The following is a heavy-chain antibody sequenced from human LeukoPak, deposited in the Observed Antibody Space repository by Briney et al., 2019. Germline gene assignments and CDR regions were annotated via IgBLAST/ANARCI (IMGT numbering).Heavy chain of an antibody. D-gene: IGHD5-12*01. CDR2: IYHSGST. CDR3: AREGYSGSDSNL. V-gene: IGHV4-59*01. J-gene: IGHJ4*02. CDR1: GGSISTYY. Sequence: SETLSLTCSVSGGSISTYYWTWIRQPPGKRLEWIGYIYHSGSTNYNPSLKSRLTISVDTSKNQFSLMLSSVTAADTAVYYCAREGYSGSDSNLWGQGTLVTVSS.